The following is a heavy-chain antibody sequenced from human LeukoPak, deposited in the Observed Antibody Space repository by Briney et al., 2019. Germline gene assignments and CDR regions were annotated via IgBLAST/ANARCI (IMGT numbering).Heavy chain of an antibody. CDR1: GFSFSNYA. CDR3: AKDLLGVAAGNY. V-gene: IGHV3-23*01. D-gene: IGHD6-13*01. Sequence: GGSLRLSCAASGFSFSNYAMSWVRQAPGKGLEWVSAISGGDTYYADSVKGRFTISRDNSKSTLYLQMNSLRAEDTAVYSCAKDLLGVAAGNYWGQGTLVTVSS. CDR2: ISGGDT. J-gene: IGHJ4*02.